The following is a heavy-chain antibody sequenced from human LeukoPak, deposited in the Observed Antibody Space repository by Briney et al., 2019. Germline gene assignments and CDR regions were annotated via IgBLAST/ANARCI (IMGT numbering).Heavy chain of an antibody. CDR2: INHSGNT. CDR3: ARGGFYCGGDCYVDY. Sequence: SETLSLTCAVYGGSFSVYYWSWIRQPPGKGLEWIGEINHSGNTNYNPSLKSRVTISVDTSKNQFSLKLSSVTAAGTAVYYCARGGFYCGGDCYVDYWGKGTLVTVSS. V-gene: IGHV4-34*01. D-gene: IGHD2-21*02. CDR1: GGSFSVYY. J-gene: IGHJ4*02.